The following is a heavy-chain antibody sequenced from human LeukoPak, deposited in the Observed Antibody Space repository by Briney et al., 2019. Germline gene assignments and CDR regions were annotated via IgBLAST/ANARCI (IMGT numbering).Heavy chain of an antibody. D-gene: IGHD3-10*01. CDR1: GFTVSSNY. J-gene: IGHJ4*02. CDR2: IYSGGST. CDR3: ARGTNYYGSGSYYLLVDY. V-gene: IGHV3-53*01. Sequence: PGGSLRLSCAASGFTVSSNYMSWVRQAPGKGLEWVSVIYSGGSTYYADSVKGRFTISRDNSENTLYLQMNSLRAEDTAVYYCARGTNYYGSGSYYLLVDYWGQGTLVTVSS.